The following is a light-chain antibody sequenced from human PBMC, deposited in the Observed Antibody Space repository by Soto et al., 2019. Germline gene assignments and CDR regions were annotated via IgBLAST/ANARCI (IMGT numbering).Light chain of an antibody. CDR1: SSDVGSYNF. CDR3: CSYAGPSTI. J-gene: IGLJ7*01. V-gene: IGLV2-23*01. Sequence: QSVLTQPASVSGSPGQSITISCTGTSSDVGSYNFVSWFQQHPGKVPKLIIYEGTERPSGVSNRFSASKSGNTASLTTSGLQPEDEADYYCCSYAGPSTIFGGGTQLTVL. CDR2: EGT.